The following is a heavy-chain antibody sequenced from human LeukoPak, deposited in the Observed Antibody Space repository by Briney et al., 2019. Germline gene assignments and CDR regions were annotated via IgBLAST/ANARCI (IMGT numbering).Heavy chain of an antibody. CDR2: ISGSGGSK. D-gene: IGHD3-22*01. CDR3: AKSLWLPLSYYYYGMDV. CDR1: GFTFSSYA. J-gene: IGHJ6*02. V-gene: IGHV3-23*01. Sequence: PGGSVRLSCAASGFTFSSYAMSWVRQAPGKGLVWVSAISGSGGSKYYADSVKGRFTISRDNSKNTLYLQMNSLRAEDAAVYYCAKSLWLPLSYYYYGMDVWGQGPTVTVSS.